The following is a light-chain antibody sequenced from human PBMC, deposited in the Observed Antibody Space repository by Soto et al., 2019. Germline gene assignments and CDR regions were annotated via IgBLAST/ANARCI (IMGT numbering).Light chain of an antibody. CDR3: QQYNNWPPET. V-gene: IGKV3-11*01. Sequence: DIVLTQSPGTLSLSPGERATLSCRASQSVSSSYLAWYQQKPGQAPRLLIYEASNRATGIPGRFSGSGSGTDFTLNISSLEPEDFAVYYCQQYNNWPPETFGQGTKVDIK. CDR1: QSVSSSY. CDR2: EAS. J-gene: IGKJ1*01.